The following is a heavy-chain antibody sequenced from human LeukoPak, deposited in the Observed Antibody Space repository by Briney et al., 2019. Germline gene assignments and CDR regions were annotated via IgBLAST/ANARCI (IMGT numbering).Heavy chain of an antibody. J-gene: IGHJ6*03. D-gene: IGHD1-26*01. Sequence: GGSLRLSCAASGFTFSNAWMSWVRQAPGKGLEWVGRIKSKTDGGTTDYAAPVKGRFTISRDDSKNTLYLQMNSLKTEDTAVYYCTTAYQGSGSYYLLYYYYYYYMDVWGKGTTVTISS. CDR1: GFTFSNAW. CDR3: TTAYQGSGSYYLLYYYYYYYMDV. CDR2: IKSKTDGGTT. V-gene: IGHV3-15*01.